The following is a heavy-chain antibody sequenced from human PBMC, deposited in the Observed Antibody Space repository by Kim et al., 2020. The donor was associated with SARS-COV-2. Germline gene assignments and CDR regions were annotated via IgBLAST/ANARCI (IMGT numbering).Heavy chain of an antibody. Sequence: YATRFQGRVTMTRDTSTSTVYMELSSLRSEDTAVYYCARDYGQQWLGGTYWGQGTLVTVSS. J-gene: IGHJ4*02. V-gene: IGHV1-46*01. D-gene: IGHD6-19*01. CDR3: ARDYGQQWLGGTY.